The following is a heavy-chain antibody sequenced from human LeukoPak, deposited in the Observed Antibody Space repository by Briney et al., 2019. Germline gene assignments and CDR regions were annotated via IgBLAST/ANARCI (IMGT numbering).Heavy chain of an antibody. CDR2: ISGSGGST. CDR3: AKDLYYDILTGYYRPFDAFDI. Sequence: GGSLRLSCAASGFTFSSYAMSWVRQAPGKGLEWVSAISGSGGSTYYADSVKGRFTISRDNSKNTLYLQMNSLRAEDTAVYYCAKDLYYDILTGYYRPFDAFDIWGQGTMVTVSS. CDR1: GFTFSSYA. V-gene: IGHV3-23*01. D-gene: IGHD3-9*01. J-gene: IGHJ3*02.